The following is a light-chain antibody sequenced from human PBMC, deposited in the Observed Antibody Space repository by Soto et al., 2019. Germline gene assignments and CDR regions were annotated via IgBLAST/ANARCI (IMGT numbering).Light chain of an antibody. CDR3: SSYATSTVV. CDR2: DVT. Sequence: QSALTQPASVSGSPGQSITISCTGTSSDVGGYDYVSWYQHHPGKAPKLVIYDVTNRPSGVSTRFSGSKSGNTASLTISGLQTEDEADYYYSSYATSTVVFGGGTKLTVL. J-gene: IGLJ2*01. V-gene: IGLV2-14*03. CDR1: SSDVGGYDY.